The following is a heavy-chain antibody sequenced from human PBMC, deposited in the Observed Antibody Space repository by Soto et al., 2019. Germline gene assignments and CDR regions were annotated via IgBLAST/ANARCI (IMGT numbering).Heavy chain of an antibody. Sequence: PVGSLRLSCASSVFTFSSYAMSWVRQSPGKWLEWVSAISGSGGSTYYADSVKGRFTISRDNSKNTLYLQMNSLRAEDTAVYYCAKDTVTNPDWFDPWGQGTLVTVSS. CDR2: ISGSGGST. J-gene: IGHJ5*02. CDR3: AKDTVTNPDWFDP. CDR1: VFTFSSYA. D-gene: IGHD4-17*01. V-gene: IGHV3-23*01.